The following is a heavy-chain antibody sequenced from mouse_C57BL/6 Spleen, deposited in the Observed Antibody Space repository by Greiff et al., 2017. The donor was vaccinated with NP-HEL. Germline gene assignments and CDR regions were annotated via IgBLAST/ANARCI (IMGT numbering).Heavy chain of an antibody. CDR2: ISYDGSN. J-gene: IGHJ1*03. V-gene: IGHV3-6*01. CDR1: GYSITSGYY. Sequence: EVQLQQSGPGLVKPSQSLSLTCSVTGYSITSGYYWNWIRQFPGNKLEWMGYISYDGSNNYNPSLKNRISITRDTSKNQFFLKLNSVTTEDTATYYCAREARYGSSPYWYFDVWGTGTTVTVSS. CDR3: AREARYGSSPYWYFDV. D-gene: IGHD1-1*01.